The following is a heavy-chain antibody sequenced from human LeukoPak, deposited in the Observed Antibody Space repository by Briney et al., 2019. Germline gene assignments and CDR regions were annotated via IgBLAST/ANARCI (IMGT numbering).Heavy chain of an antibody. J-gene: IGHJ5*02. D-gene: IGHD6-19*01. Sequence: SETLSLTCTVSGGSISSYYWSWIRQPPGKGLEWIGYIYYSGSTNYNPSLKSRVTISVDTSKNQFSLKLSSVTAADTAVYYCARGVAVAGKASYGWFDPWGQGTLVTVSS. V-gene: IGHV4-59*08. CDR1: GGSISSYY. CDR2: IYYSGST. CDR3: ARGVAVAGKASYGWFDP.